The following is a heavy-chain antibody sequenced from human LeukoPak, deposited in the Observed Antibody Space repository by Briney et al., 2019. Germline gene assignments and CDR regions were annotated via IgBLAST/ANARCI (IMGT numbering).Heavy chain of an antibody. Sequence: SETLSLTCTASGGSISSSNYYWGWIRQPPGKGLEWIGTIYYSGSTYYNPSLKSRVTISVDTSKNQFSLKLSSVTAADTAVYYCARDVRARYGGFDYWGQGTLVTVSS. CDR1: GGSISSSNYY. CDR2: IYYSGST. CDR3: ARDVRARYGGFDY. D-gene: IGHD3-16*01. J-gene: IGHJ4*02. V-gene: IGHV4-39*02.